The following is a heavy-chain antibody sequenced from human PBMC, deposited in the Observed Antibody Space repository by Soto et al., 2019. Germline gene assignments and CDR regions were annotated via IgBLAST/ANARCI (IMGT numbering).Heavy chain of an antibody. D-gene: IGHD5-18*01. J-gene: IGHJ4*02. CDR2: INHSGST. CDR1: GGSFSGYY. CDR3: ARGPIRGYSYGRKTYFDY. Sequence: SETLSLTCAVYGGSFSGYYWSWIRQPPGKGLEWIGEINHSGSTNYNPSLKSRVTISVDTSKNQFSLKLSSVTAADTAVYYCARGPIRGYSYGRKTYFDYWGQGTLVTVSS. V-gene: IGHV4-34*01.